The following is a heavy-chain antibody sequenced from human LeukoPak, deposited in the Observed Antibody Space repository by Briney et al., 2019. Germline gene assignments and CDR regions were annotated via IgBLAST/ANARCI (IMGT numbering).Heavy chain of an antibody. J-gene: IGHJ4*02. CDR1: GFTVTSNY. D-gene: IGHD6-25*01. V-gene: IGHV3-53*01. Sequence: PGGSLRLSCAASGFTVTSNYMSWVRQASGQGLEWVSVIYSSGSTYYADSVKGRFTISRDNSKNMVYLQMNSLRAEDTAVYYCARGAAGNFLDYWGQGTLVTVSS. CDR3: ARGAAGNFLDY. CDR2: IYSSGST.